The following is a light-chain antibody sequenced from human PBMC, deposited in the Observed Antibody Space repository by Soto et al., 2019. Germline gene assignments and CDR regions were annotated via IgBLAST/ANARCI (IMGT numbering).Light chain of an antibody. CDR2: YDS. Sequence: SYELTQPPSGSVAPGKTAMITCGVNNIGTKTVQWYQQKPGQAPVVVIYYDSDRPSAIPERFSGSNSGNTATLTISRVEAGDEADYYCQDSSRDHVVFGGGTKLTVL. CDR3: QDSSRDHVV. CDR1: NIGTKT. V-gene: IGLV3-21*04. J-gene: IGLJ2*01.